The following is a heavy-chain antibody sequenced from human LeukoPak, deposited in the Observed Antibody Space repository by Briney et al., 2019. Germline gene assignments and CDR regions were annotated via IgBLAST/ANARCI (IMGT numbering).Heavy chain of an antibody. Sequence: ASVKVSCKASGYTFTSYYMHWVRQAPGQGLEWMGIINPSGGSTSYAQKFQGRVTMTRDTSTSTVYMELSSLRSEDTAVYYCARVEYSYGPGGYYYYYMDVWGKGTTVTVSS. D-gene: IGHD5-18*01. CDR1: GYTFTSYY. V-gene: IGHV1-46*01. CDR3: ARVEYSYGPGGYYYYYMDV. CDR2: INPSGGST. J-gene: IGHJ6*03.